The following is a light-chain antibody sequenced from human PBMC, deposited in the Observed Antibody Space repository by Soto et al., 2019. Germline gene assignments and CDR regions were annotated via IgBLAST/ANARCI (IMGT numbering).Light chain of an antibody. Sequence: QSALTQPPSVSGAPGQRVTISCTGSSSNIGANYDVHWYQHRPGTAPKLLIFGNTNRPSGVPDRFSGSKSGTSASLAITGLQAEDEGDYYCQSYDRTLSARYVFGTGTKATVL. CDR1: SSNIGANYD. V-gene: IGLV1-40*01. CDR3: QSYDRTLSARYV. CDR2: GNT. J-gene: IGLJ1*01.